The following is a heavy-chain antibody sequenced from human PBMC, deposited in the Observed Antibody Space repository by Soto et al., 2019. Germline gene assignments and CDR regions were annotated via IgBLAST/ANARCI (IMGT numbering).Heavy chain of an antibody. Sequence: QVQLVQSGAEVKKPGASVKVSCKASGYTFTSYGITWVRQAPGQGLEWMGWISAYNGNTNYAQKLQGRVIMTADTSTSTAYMELRSLGSDDTAVYYCARQGGYYFVPKQNAFNVWGQGTMVTVSS. CDR1: GYTFTSYG. V-gene: IGHV1-18*01. CDR3: ARQGGYYFVPKQNAFNV. J-gene: IGHJ3*01. CDR2: ISAYNGNT. D-gene: IGHD2-15*01.